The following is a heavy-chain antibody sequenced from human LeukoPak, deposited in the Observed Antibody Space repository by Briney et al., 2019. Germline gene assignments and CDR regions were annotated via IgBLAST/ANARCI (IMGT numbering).Heavy chain of an antibody. CDR1: GGSISNYY. CDR3: ARNLIPEQLVLNF. CDR2: IYYTGST. D-gene: IGHD6-13*01. Sequence: SETLSLTCTVSGGSISNYYWSWIRQPPGKGLEWIGYIYYTGSTNYNPSLKSRVTMSVDTSKNQFSLNLKSVTPEDTAVYYCARNLIPEQLVLNFWGQGTLVTVSS. V-gene: IGHV4-59*01. J-gene: IGHJ4*02.